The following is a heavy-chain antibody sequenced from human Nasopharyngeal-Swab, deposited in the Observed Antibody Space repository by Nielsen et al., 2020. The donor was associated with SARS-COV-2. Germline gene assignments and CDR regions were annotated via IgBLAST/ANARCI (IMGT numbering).Heavy chain of an antibody. D-gene: IGHD1-7*01. Sequence: WIWKGGGKGLEWIGYIYYSGSTNYNPSLKSRVTISVDTSKNQFSLKLSSVTAADTAVYYCARGGPGLELFSRFDPWGQGTLVTVSS. V-gene: IGHV4-59*01. CDR3: ARGGPGLELFSRFDP. J-gene: IGHJ5*02. CDR2: IYYSGST.